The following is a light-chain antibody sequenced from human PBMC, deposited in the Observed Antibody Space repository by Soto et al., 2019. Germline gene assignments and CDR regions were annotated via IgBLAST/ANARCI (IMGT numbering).Light chain of an antibody. CDR1: SSDVGGYNY. V-gene: IGLV2-11*01. Sequence: QSVLTRPRSVSGSPGQSVTISCTGTSSDVGGYNYVSWYQQHPGKAPKLMIYDVSKRPSGVPDRFSGSKSGNTASLTTSGLQAEDEADYYCCSYAGSYTLVFGGGTKVTVL. J-gene: IGLJ2*01. CDR2: DVS. CDR3: CSYAGSYTLV.